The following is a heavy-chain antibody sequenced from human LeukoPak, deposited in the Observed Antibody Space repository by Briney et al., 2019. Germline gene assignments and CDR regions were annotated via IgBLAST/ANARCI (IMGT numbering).Heavy chain of an antibody. CDR1: GFTFSSYG. J-gene: IGHJ1*01. CDR2: ISGSGGST. CDR3: ANGDYGYFQH. Sequence: PGGSLRLSCAASGFTFSSYGMSWVRQAPGKGLEWVSAISGSGGSTYYADSVKGRFTISRDNSKNTLYLQMNSLRAEDTAVYYCANGDYGYFQHWGQGTLVTVSS. D-gene: IGHD4-17*01. V-gene: IGHV3-23*01.